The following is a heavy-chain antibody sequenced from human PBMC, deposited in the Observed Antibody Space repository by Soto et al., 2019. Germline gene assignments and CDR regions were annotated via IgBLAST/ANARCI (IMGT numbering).Heavy chain of an antibody. CDR2: ISSRSSTNT. CDR1: GFSFSNYN. J-gene: IGHJ5*02. Sequence: EVQLVDPPPGLVNPGGSLRLSCVASGFSFSNYNMNWVRQAPGKGLEWVSSISSRSSTNTYYADSVKGRFTISRDNAKNSLYLQMNSLRAEDTAVYYCARESRGFDPWGQGTLVAVSS. CDR3: ARESRGFDP. V-gene: IGHV3-21*01.